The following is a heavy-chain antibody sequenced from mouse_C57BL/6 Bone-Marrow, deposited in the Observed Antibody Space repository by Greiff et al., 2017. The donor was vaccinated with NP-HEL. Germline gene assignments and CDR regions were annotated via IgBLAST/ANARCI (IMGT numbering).Heavy chain of an antibody. Sequence: QVQLQQPGAELVMPGASVKLSCKASGYTFTSYWMHWVKQRPGQGLEWIGEIDPSDSYTNYNQKFKGKSTLTVDKSSSTAYMQLSSLTSEDSAVYYRAREGVTTSVGFAYWGQGTLVTVSA. J-gene: IGHJ3*01. V-gene: IGHV1-69*01. CDR1: GYTFTSYW. CDR2: IDPSDSYT. CDR3: AREGVTTSVGFAY. D-gene: IGHD2-3*01.